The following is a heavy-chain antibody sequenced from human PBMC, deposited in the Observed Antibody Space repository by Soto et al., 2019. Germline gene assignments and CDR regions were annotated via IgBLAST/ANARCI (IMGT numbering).Heavy chain of an antibody. D-gene: IGHD4-17*01. CDR1: GGSISSSSYY. J-gene: IGHJ4*02. CDR3: ARLAKHDYGDYCFDY. V-gene: IGHV4-39*01. Sequence: SETLSLTXTVSGGSISSSSYYWGWVRQPPGKGLEWIGSIYYSGSTYYNPSLKSRVTISVDTSKNQFSLKLSSVTAADTAVYYCARLAKHDYGDYCFDYWGQGTLVTVSS. CDR2: IYYSGST.